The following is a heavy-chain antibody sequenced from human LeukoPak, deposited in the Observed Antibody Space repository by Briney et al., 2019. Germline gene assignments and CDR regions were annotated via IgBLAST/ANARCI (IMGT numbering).Heavy chain of an antibody. V-gene: IGHV3-7*01. CDR2: IKQDGNEE. CDR1: GCTFPSYS. Sequence: GGSLRLSCAASGCTFPSYSMCWVRQAPGKGLDCVANIKQDGNEEYCVDSVRGRFTISRDNAKNSLYLQMNSLRAEDTAIYYCARWRWQQSEFDYWGQGTRVTVSS. J-gene: IGHJ4*02. CDR3: ARWRWQQSEFDY. D-gene: IGHD5-24*01.